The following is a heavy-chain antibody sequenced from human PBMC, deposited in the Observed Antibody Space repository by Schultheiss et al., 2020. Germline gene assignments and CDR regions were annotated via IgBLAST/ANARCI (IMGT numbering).Heavy chain of an antibody. CDR1: GGSISSYY. V-gene: IGHV4-59*12. D-gene: IGHD3-10*01. J-gene: IGHJ4*02. CDR3: ASSLGLTEASFDY. Sequence: SETLSLTCTVSGGSISSYYWSWIRQPPGKGLEWIGYIYYSGSTNYNPSLKSRVTISVDTSKNQFSLKLSSVTAADTAVYYCASSLGLTEASFDYWGQGTLVNVSS. CDR2: IYYSGST.